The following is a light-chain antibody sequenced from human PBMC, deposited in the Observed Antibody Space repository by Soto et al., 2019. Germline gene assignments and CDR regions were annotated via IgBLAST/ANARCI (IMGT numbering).Light chain of an antibody. CDR1: SSNIGAGYD. CDR2: GNT. J-gene: IGLJ2*01. Sequence: QHVLTQPPSVSGAPGQRVTISCTGSSSNIGAGYDVHWYQQLPGTAPKLLIYGNTNRPSGVPDRFSGSKSGTSASLAITGLQAEDEADDYCQSYDSSLSALFGGGTKLTVL. CDR3: QSYDSSLSAL. V-gene: IGLV1-40*01.